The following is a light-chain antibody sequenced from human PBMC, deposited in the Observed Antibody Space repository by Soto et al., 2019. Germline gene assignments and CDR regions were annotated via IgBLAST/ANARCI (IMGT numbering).Light chain of an antibody. CDR1: QTISSN. CDR2: GAS. Sequence: EIVMTQSPATLSVSPGERATLSCRSSQTISSNLAWYQQKPGQAPRVLIDGASTRATGIPARFSGSGSGTEFTLTISSLQSEDFAVYYCQQYKNCLWTFGQGTKVEIK. CDR3: QQYKNCLWT. V-gene: IGKV3-15*01. J-gene: IGKJ1*01.